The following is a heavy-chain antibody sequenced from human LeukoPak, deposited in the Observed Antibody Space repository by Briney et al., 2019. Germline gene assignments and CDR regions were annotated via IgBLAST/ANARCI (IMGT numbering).Heavy chain of an antibody. CDR3: ARATVTTIRLNAFDI. D-gene: IGHD4-17*01. CDR1: GGSFSGYY. Sequence: QPSETLSLTCAVYGGSFSGYYWSWIRQPPGKGLEWIGEINHSGSTNYNPSLKSRVTISVDTSKNQFSLKLSSVTAADTAVYYCARATVTTIRLNAFDIWGQGTMVTVSS. V-gene: IGHV4-34*01. J-gene: IGHJ3*02. CDR2: INHSGST.